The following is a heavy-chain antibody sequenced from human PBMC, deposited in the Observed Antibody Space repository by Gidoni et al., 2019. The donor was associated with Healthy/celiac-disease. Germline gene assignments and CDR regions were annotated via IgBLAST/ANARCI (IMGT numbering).Heavy chain of an antibody. J-gene: IGHJ5*02. V-gene: IGHV3-21*01. Sequence: EVQLVESGGGLVKPGGSLRLPCAASGFTCSSYGRNWGRQGPGKGLGWISSISSSSSYINYADSVKSRFTITRDNAKNALCLQMNSLRAEDTAVYYCGPVYGSPDPWGQGTLVTVSS. CDR3: GPVYGSPDP. D-gene: IGHD6-19*01. CDR2: ISSSSSYI. CDR1: GFTCSSYG.